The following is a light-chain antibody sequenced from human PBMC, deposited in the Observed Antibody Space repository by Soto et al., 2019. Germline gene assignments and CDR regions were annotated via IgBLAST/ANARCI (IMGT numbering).Light chain of an antibody. Sequence: EIQMTQSPFTLAVSACDRATLSSRASQRVSSHLAWYQQKPGQAPSLLIYDASSRATGIPDRFSGGGSGTDFTLTISRLEPEDFAAYYCQQYSSYPLTFGGGTKVDIK. CDR2: DAS. CDR3: QQYSSYPLT. J-gene: IGKJ4*01. CDR1: QRVSSH. V-gene: IGKV3-20*01.